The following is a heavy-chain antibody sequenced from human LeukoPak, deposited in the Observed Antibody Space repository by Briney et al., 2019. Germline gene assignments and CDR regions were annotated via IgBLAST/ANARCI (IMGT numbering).Heavy chain of an antibody. J-gene: IGHJ4*02. Sequence: SQTLSLTCTVSGGSISSGSYYWSWIRQPAGKGLEWIGRIYTSGSTNYNPSLKSRVTMSVDTSKNQFSLKLSSVTAADTAVYYCARAGYRYTVLFDYWGQGTLVTVSS. D-gene: IGHD3-16*02. CDR3: ARAGYRYTVLFDY. CDR1: GGSISSGSYY. V-gene: IGHV4-61*02. CDR2: IYTSGST.